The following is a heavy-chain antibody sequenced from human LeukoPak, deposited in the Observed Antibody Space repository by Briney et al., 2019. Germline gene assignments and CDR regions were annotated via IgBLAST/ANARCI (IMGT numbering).Heavy chain of an antibody. J-gene: IGHJ3*02. CDR2: IYYSGTI. Sequence: SETLSLTCTVSGGSISSSSYYWGWIRQSPGKGLEWIGGIYYSGTIYYNPSLKSRVTISVDTSKNEFSLKLNSVTAADMSVYYCTRQQQRYWDAVDIWGQGTTVTVSS. CDR1: GGSISSSSYY. CDR3: TRQQQRYWDAVDI. V-gene: IGHV4-39*01. D-gene: IGHD6-13*01.